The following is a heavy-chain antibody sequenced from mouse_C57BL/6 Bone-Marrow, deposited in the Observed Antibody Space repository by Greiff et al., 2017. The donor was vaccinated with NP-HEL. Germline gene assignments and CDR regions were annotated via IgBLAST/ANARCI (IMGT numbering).Heavy chain of an antibody. CDR3: TPELGRGFAY. J-gene: IGHJ3*01. Sequence: VHVKQSGAELVRPGASVKLSCTASGFNIKDDYMHWVKQRPEQGLEWIGWIDPENGDTEYASKFQGKATITADTSSNTAYLQLSSLTSADTAVYYGTPELGRGFAYWGQGTLVTVSA. CDR1: GFNIKDDY. D-gene: IGHD4-1*01. CDR2: IDPENGDT. V-gene: IGHV14-4*01.